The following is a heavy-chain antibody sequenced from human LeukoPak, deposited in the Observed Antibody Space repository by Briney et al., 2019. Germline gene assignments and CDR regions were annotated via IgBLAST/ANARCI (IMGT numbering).Heavy chain of an antibody. V-gene: IGHV4-34*01. CDR3: AGGYGWGRKSYYFDY. CDR1: GGSFSGYY. D-gene: IGHD3-10*01. CDR2: INHSGST. J-gene: IGHJ4*02. Sequence: PSETLSLTCAVDGGSFSGYYWSWIRLPPGKGLEWIGEINHSGSTNYNPSLKSRVTISVDTSKNQFSLKLSSVTAADTAVYYCAGGYGWGRKSYYFDYWGQGTLSPSPQ.